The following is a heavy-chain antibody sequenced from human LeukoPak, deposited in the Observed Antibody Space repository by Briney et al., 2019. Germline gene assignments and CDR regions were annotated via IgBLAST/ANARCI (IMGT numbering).Heavy chain of an antibody. Sequence: SETLSLTCTVSGYSISSGYYWGWIRQPPGKGLEWIGSIYHSGSTYYNPSLKSRVTISVDTSKNQFSLKLSSVTAADTAVYYCARVDTAMVDYWGQGTLVTVSS. CDR1: GYSISSGYY. CDR3: ARVDTAMVDY. CDR2: IYHSGST. V-gene: IGHV4-38-2*02. J-gene: IGHJ4*02. D-gene: IGHD5-18*01.